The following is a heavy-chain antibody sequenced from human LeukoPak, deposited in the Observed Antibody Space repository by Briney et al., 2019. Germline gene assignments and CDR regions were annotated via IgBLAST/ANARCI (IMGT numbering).Heavy chain of an antibody. CDR2: IWYDGSNK. CDR3: ARSSRGYPYYYGMDV. V-gene: IGHV3-33*01. D-gene: IGHD3-22*01. Sequence: GGSPRLSCAASGFTFSSYGMHWVRQAPGKGLEWVAVIWYDGSNKYYADSVKGRFTISRDNSKNTLYLQMNSLRAEDTAVYYCARSSRGYPYYYGMDVWGQGTTVTVSS. J-gene: IGHJ6*02. CDR1: GFTFSSYG.